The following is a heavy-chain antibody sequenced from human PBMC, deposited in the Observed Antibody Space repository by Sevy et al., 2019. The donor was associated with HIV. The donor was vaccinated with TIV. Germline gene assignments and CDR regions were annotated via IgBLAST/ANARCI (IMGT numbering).Heavy chain of an antibody. CDR2: IYGTGGVT. CDR1: GFTFANYA. Sequence: GGSLRLSCKPSGFTFANYAMNWVRQAPGKGLEWVSTIYGTGGVTYYADSVKGRFTISRDNSKNTLYLPMNSLRTEDTAIYYCAGARFDSSGSFDAFDIWGQGTMVTVSS. J-gene: IGHJ3*02. V-gene: IGHV3-23*01. D-gene: IGHD3-22*01. CDR3: AGARFDSSGSFDAFDI.